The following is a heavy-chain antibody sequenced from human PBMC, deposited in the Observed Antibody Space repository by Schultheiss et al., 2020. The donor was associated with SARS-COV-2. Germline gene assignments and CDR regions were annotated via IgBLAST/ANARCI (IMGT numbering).Heavy chain of an antibody. CDR3: ARTSGDTAMVLDTEPFDY. CDR1: GYTFTGYY. Sequence: ASVKVSCKASGYTFTGYYMHWVRQAPGQGLEWMGWLNPNSGGTNYAQKFQGRVTMTRDTSISTAYMELSRLRTDDTAVYYCARTSGDTAMVLDTEPFDYWGQGTMVTVSS. CDR2: LNPNSGGT. V-gene: IGHV1-2*02. J-gene: IGHJ4*02. D-gene: IGHD5-18*01.